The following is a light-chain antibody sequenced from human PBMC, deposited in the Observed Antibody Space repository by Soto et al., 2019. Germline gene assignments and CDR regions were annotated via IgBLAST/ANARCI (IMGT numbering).Light chain of an antibody. CDR2: DAS. J-gene: IGKJ4*01. CDR1: QSVNRN. Sequence: EIVMAQSPATLSVSPGERATLSCRASQSVNRNLAWYQQQPGQTPRLLIYDASSGAPGIPARSRGSGSGTAFTHTISSLQSEDCSVYSCQQDINWPLTFRGGTNVEIK. V-gene: IGKV3-15*01. CDR3: QQDINWPLT.